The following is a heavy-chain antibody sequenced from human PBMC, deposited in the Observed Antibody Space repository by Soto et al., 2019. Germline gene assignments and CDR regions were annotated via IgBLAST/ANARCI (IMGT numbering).Heavy chain of an antibody. J-gene: IGHJ6*02. CDR3: ARLIVGAARYYGLDV. CDR2: VYYSGST. D-gene: IGHD1-26*01. Sequence: SETLSLTCTVSGGSISSSTYNWGWIRQPPGKGLEWIGNVYYSGSTYSNPSLESRVTISVDTSKNQFSLNLSSVTAADTAVYFCARLIVGAARYYGLDVWGQGTTVTVSS. CDR1: GGSISSSTYN. V-gene: IGHV4-39*01.